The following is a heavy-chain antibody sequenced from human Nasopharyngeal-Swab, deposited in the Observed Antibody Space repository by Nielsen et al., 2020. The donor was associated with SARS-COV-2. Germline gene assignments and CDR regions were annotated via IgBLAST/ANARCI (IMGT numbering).Heavy chain of an antibody. D-gene: IGHD6-13*01. J-gene: IGHJ4*02. CDR2: IYYSGST. V-gene: IGHV4-39*01. Sequence: GSLRLSCTVSGGSISSSSYYWGWIRQPPGKGLEWIGSIYYSGSTYYNPSLKSRVTISVDTPKNQFSLKLSSVTAADTAVYYCARHRYSSSWSWYFDYWGQGTLVTVSS. CDR1: GGSISSSSYY. CDR3: ARHRYSSSWSWYFDY.